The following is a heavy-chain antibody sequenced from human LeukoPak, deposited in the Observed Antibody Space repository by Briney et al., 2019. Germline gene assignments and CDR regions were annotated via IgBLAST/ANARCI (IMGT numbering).Heavy chain of an antibody. CDR1: GYTFTGYY. Sequence: GASVKVSCKASGYTFTGYYMHWVRQAPGQGLEWMGWINPNSGGTNYAQKFQGRVTMTRDTSISTAYMELSRLRSDDTAVYYCARGKSSSWYGDCYYGMDVWGQGTTVTVSS. J-gene: IGHJ6*02. CDR3: ARGKSSSWYGDCYYGMDV. CDR2: INPNSGGT. D-gene: IGHD6-13*01. V-gene: IGHV1-2*02.